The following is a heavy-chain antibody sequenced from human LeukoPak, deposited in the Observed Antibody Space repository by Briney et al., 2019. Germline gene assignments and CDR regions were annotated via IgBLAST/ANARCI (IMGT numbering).Heavy chain of an antibody. CDR1: GGSFSVYY. J-gene: IGHJ4*02. CDR3: ARKSIATAGRKPYDY. V-gene: IGHV4-34*01. CDR2: IDHSGRT. Sequence: SETLSLTCAVYGGSFSVYYWSWIRQPPGKGLEWIGEIDHSGRTNSNASLKSRVTISVDVSKNQFSLRLTSVTAADTAVYYCARKSIATAGRKPYDYWDQGTLVTVSS. D-gene: IGHD6-13*01.